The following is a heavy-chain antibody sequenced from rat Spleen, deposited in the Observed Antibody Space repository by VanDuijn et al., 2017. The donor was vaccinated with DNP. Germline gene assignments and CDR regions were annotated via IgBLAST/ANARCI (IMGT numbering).Heavy chain of an antibody. J-gene: IGHJ2*01. CDR1: GFSFRDYN. V-gene: IGHV5-7*01. D-gene: IGHD1-2*01. CDR3: ASAIGDY. Sequence: EVQLVESGGGLVQPGGSLKLSCVASGFSFRDYNMAWVRQAPKKGVAWVATIRYDGTNTFYRDSVKGRFTISRDNAKNTQYLQMDSLMSDDTATYYCASAIGDYWGQGVMVTVSS. CDR2: IRYDGTNT.